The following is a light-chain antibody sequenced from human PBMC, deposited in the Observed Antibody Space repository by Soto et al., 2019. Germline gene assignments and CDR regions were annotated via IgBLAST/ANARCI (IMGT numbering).Light chain of an antibody. V-gene: IGKV1-5*03. Sequence: DIRMTQSPCTLSASVGDRVTITCRASQSINNWLAWYQQKPGKAPKLLIYRASSLENGVPSRFSGRGSGTEFIFTITSLQPDDFATYYCQQYSSDSTFGQGTKVEIK. CDR2: RAS. J-gene: IGKJ1*01. CDR3: QQYSSDST. CDR1: QSINNW.